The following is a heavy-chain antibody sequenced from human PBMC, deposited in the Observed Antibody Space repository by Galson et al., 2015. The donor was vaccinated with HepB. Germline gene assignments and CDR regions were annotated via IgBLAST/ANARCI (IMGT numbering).Heavy chain of an antibody. V-gene: IGHV3-33*01. CDR1: GFTFSSYG. CDR2: IWYDGSNK. CDR3: ARGVRNSRGPYHSPDY. Sequence: SLRLSCAASGFTFSSYGMHWVRQAPGKGLEWVAVIWYDGSNKYYADSVKGRFTISRDNSKNTLYLQMNSLRAEDTAVYYCARGVRNSRGPYHSPDYSGKASLFTVSS. J-gene: IGHJ4*02. D-gene: IGHD6-19*01.